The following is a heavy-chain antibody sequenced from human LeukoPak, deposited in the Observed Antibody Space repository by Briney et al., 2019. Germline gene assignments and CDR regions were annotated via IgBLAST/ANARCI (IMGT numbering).Heavy chain of an antibody. CDR1: GGSFSGYY. V-gene: IGHV4-34*01. D-gene: IGHD3-22*01. CDR2: INHSGST. Sequence: PSETLSLTCAVYGGSFSGYYWSWIRQPPGKGLEWIGEINHSGSTNYNPSLKSRVTISVGTSKNQFSLKLSSVTAADTAVYYCARGRSSGYYYLWGQGTLVTVSS. J-gene: IGHJ5*02. CDR3: ARGRSSGYYYL.